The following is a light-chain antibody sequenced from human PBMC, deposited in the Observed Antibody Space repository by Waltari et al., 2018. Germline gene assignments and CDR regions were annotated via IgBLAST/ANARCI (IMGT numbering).Light chain of an antibody. J-gene: IGLJ2*01. CDR3: MIWRSGASE. CDR2: YKSDSDK. V-gene: IGLV5-45*03. CDR1: SGVHVANHR. Sequence: QAVLTQPSSLSASPGASASLTCPLRSGVHVANHRIYWYQQKPGSPPQYLLRYKSDSDKQQGSGVPSRFSGSKDASANAGILLISGLQSEDEADYYCMIWRSGASEFGGGTKLTVL.